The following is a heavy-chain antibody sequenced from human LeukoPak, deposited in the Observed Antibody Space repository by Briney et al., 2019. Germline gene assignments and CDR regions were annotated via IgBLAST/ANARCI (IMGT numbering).Heavy chain of an antibody. CDR2: INHSGST. V-gene: IGHV4-34*01. CDR3: ARVGRDGYNSRGYYFDY. D-gene: IGHD5-24*01. CDR1: GGSFSGYY. Sequence: PSETLSVTCAVYGGSFSGYYWSWIRQPPGKGLEWIGEINHSGSTNYNPSLKSRVTISVDTSKNQFSLKLSSVTAADTAVYYCARVGRDGYNSRGYYFDYWGQGTLVTVSS. J-gene: IGHJ4*02.